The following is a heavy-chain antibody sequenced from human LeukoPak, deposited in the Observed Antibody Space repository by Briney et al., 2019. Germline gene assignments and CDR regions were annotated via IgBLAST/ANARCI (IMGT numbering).Heavy chain of an antibody. D-gene: IGHD3-22*01. CDR2: ISTSSSYI. Sequence: GGSLRLSCTASGFNFSTYWMTWVRQVPGKGLEWVSSISTSSSYIYYADSVKGRFTISRDNAKNSLYLQMNSLRAEDTAVYYCARVAGYYDSSGYYWYFDLWGRGTLVTVSS. CDR3: ARVAGYYDSSGYYWYFDL. CDR1: GFNFSTYW. V-gene: IGHV3-21*01. J-gene: IGHJ2*01.